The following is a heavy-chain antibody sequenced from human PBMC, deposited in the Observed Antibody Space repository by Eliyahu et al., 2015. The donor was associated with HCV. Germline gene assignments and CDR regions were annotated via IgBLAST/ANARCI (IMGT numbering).Heavy chain of an antibody. J-gene: IGHJ4*02. CDR3: ATRGYSSGWYNYFDY. D-gene: IGHD6-19*01. CDR1: YA. V-gene: IGHV3-30-3*01. CDR2: ISYDGSNK. Sequence: YAMHWVRQAPGKGLEWVAVISYDGSNKYYADSVKGRFTISRDNSKNTLYLQMNSLRAEDTAVYYCATRGYSSGWYNYFDYWGQGTLVTVSS.